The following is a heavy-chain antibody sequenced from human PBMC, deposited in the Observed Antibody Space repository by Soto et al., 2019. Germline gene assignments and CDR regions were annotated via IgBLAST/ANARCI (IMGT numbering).Heavy chain of an antibody. CDR3: AKDRRKWGDSPFEK. CDR2: ISNDGSDE. J-gene: IGHJ4*02. Sequence: QVQLVESGGGVVQPGRSLRLSCAASGFTFSKFGMHWLRQAPGRGLEWVAGISNDGSDEYYVDSVKGRFNISRDNSKITLSLQMNSLRFEDTAGYFCAKDRRKWGDSPFEKWGQGTLVTVSS. V-gene: IGHV3-30*18. D-gene: IGHD2-21*02. CDR1: GFTFSKFG.